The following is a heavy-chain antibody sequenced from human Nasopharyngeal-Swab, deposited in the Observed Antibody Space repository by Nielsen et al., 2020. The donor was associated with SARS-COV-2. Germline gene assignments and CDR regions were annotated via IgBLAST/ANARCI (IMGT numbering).Heavy chain of an antibody. CDR2: ISGSGSYI. J-gene: IGHJ6*02. V-gene: IGHV3-21*06. D-gene: IGHD6-6*01. CDR1: GFTFSTYS. CDR3: ARDLSIPNCRGPGYYYYGMDV. Sequence: GGSLRLSCAASGFTFSTYSMNWVRQAPGKGLEWVSSISGSGSYIYYADSVKGRFTISRDHPKNSVHLQMNSLRAEDTAAYYCARDLSIPNCRGPGYYYYGMDVWGQGTTVTVSS.